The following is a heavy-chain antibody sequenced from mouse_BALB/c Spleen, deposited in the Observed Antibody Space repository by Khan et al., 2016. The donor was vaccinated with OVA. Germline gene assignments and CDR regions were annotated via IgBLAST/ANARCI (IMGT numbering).Heavy chain of an antibody. V-gene: IGHV3-2*02. Sequence: VQLKESGPGLVKPSQSLSLTCTVTGYSITSGYAWNWIRQFPGNKLEWMGYISYSGVTSYTPSLKSRISITRDTSKNQFFLQLTSVTTEDTAAYYCARGNYYGYCFDYWGQGTTLTVSS. CDR2: ISYSGVT. D-gene: IGHD1-2*01. J-gene: IGHJ2*01. CDR3: ARGNYYGYCFDY. CDR1: GYSITSGYA.